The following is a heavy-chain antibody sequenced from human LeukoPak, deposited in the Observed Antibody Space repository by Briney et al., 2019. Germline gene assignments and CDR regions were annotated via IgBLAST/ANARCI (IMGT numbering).Heavy chain of an antibody. J-gene: IGHJ2*01. CDR2: ISGSGGST. V-gene: IGHV3-23*01. Sequence: GGSLRLSCAASGFTFSSYGMHWVRRAPGKGLEWVSAISGSGGSTYYADSVKGRFTISRDNSKNTLYLQMNSLRAEDTAVYYCAKDPHCSSTSCYGSWYFDLWGRGTLVTVSS. CDR1: GFTFSSYG. CDR3: AKDPHCSSTSCYGSWYFDL. D-gene: IGHD2-2*01.